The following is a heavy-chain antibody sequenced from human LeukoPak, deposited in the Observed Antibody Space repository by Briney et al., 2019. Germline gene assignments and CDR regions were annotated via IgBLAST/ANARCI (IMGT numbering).Heavy chain of an antibody. CDR1: GGSFSGYY. CDR2: INHSGST. V-gene: IGHV4-34*01. Sequence: SETLSLTCAVYGGSFSGYYWSWIRQPPGKGLEWIGEINHSGSTNYNPSLKSRVTISVDTSKNQFSLKLSSVTAADTAVYYCARGRTATLEGVATNQDTAIARFDYWGQGTLVTVSS. CDR3: ARGRTATLEGVATNQDTAIARFDY. D-gene: IGHD5-12*01. J-gene: IGHJ4*02.